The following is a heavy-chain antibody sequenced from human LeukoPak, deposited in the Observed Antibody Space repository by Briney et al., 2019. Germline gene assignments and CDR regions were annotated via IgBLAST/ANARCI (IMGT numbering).Heavy chain of an antibody. D-gene: IGHD1-26*01. J-gene: IGHJ2*01. V-gene: IGHV3-48*04. Sequence: GGSLRLSCAASGFSFSTYNMNWVRQAPGKGPEWVSYISSSSRTIYYADSVKGRFTISRDNAENSLYLQMNSLRADDTAVYYCVRDGGIVVNPWYIDLWGRGTLVTVSS. CDR2: ISSSSRTI. CDR3: VRDGGIVVNPWYIDL. CDR1: GFSFSTYN.